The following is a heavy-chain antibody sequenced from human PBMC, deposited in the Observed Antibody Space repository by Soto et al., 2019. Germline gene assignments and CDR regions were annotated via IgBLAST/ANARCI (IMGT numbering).Heavy chain of an antibody. CDR1: GFTFSTYG. J-gene: IGHJ6*02. V-gene: IGHV3-30*18. Sequence: QVQLVESGGGEVQPGRSLTISCAASGFTFSTYGMHWVRQTPGKGLEWVAVISYDGTNKFYSDSVKGRFTISRDNFKTTLALQMNSLRADDTAVYSCAKDLQSYGDYDYNCYGMDVWGLGTRVTVSS. CDR3: AKDLQSYGDYDYNCYGMDV. CDR2: ISYDGTNK. D-gene: IGHD4-17*01.